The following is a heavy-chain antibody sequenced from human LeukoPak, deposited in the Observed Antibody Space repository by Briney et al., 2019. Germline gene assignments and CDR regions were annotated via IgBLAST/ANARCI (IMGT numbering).Heavy chain of an antibody. Sequence: PSETLSLTCTVSGGSISSYYWSWIRQPPGKGLEWIGYIYYSGSTNYNPSLKSRVTISVDTSKNQFSLKLSSVTAADTAVYYCARGDSGLYGAISYYFDYWGQGTLVTVSS. V-gene: IGHV4-59*01. CDR3: ARGDSGLYGAISYYFDY. CDR2: IYYSGST. J-gene: IGHJ4*02. CDR1: GGSISSYY. D-gene: IGHD1-26*01.